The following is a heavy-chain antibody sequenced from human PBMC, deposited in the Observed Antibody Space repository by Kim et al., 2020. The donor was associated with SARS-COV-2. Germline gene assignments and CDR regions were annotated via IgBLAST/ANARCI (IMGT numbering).Heavy chain of an antibody. CDR3: ARGSPALAATPDY. V-gene: IGHV4-59*01. Sequence: SQTLSLTCTVSGGSISGYYWSWIRQPPGKGLEWIAYIYHRGSTKYNPSLESRVTISVDTSKNQLSLRLSSVTAADTAVYYCARGSPALAATPDYWGQGTLVTVSP. CDR2: IYHRGST. CDR1: GGSISGYY. J-gene: IGHJ4*02. D-gene: IGHD6-13*01.